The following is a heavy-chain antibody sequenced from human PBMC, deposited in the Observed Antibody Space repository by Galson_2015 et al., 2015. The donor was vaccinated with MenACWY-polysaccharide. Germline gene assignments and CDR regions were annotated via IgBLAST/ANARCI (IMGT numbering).Heavy chain of an antibody. Sequence: PLRLSCAASGLRFSGSGMHWVRQAPGKGLERVAVIQYDGTNKVYADSVKGRFSISRDNSKNTLYLEMNSLRAEDTALYYCAREGSRIVFHAFDVWGQGTMVTVSS. D-gene: IGHD2-21*01. CDR2: IQYDGTNK. CDR3: AREGSRIVFHAFDV. V-gene: IGHV3-33*01. J-gene: IGHJ3*01. CDR1: GLRFSGSG.